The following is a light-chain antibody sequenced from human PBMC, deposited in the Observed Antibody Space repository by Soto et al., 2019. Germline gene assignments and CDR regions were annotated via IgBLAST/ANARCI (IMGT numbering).Light chain of an antibody. CDR3: QQYDKYST. CDR2: AAS. Sequence: IQMTHSPSSLSASVGDRVTITCRASQGIRNDLGWYQQKPGKAPKLLIYAASSLQGGVPSRFSGSGSGTEFTLTVTSLQPEDFATYFCQQYDKYSTFGHGTKVDIK. J-gene: IGKJ1*01. CDR1: QGIRND. V-gene: IGKV1-6*01.